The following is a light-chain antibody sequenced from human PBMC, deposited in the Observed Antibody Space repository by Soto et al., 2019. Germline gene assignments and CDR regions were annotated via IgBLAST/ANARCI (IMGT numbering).Light chain of an antibody. V-gene: IGKV1-6*01. J-gene: IGKJ1*01. CDR3: LQDYSYPWT. Sequence: AIQMTQSPSSLSASAGDGVTITCRASQDIRNDLGWYQQKPGKAPKLLIYASSRLLSGVPPRFSGSGSGTDFSLTISSLQPKDFATYYCLQDYSYPWTFGQGTRVEIK. CDR1: QDIRND. CDR2: ASS.